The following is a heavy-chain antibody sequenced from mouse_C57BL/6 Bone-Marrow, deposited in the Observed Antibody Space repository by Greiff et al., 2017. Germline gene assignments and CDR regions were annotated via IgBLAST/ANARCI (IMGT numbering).Heavy chain of an antibody. CDR3: ALLRPYCYAMDY. D-gene: IGHD1-2*01. CDR2: IYPSDSET. V-gene: IGHV1-61*01. Sequence: QVQLQQPGAELVRPGSSVKLSCKASGYTFTSYWMDWVKQRPGQGLEWIGNIYPSDSETHYNQKFKDKATLTVDKSSSTAYMQLSSLTSEDSAVYYWALLRPYCYAMDYWGQGTSVTVSS. CDR1: GYTFTSYW. J-gene: IGHJ4*01.